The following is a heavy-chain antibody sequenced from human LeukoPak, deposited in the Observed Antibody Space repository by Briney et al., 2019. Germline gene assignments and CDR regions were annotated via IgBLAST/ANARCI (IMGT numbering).Heavy chain of an antibody. V-gene: IGHV1-18*01. CDR3: ARDYYDSSGEGDGAFDI. Sequence: ASVTVSCTASGYTFSTYGISWVRQAPGQGLEWMGWISAYNGNTNYAQKLQGRVTMTTDTSTSTAYMELRSLRSDDTAVYYCARDYYDSSGEGDGAFDIWGQGTMVTVSS. CDR1: GYTFSTYG. D-gene: IGHD3-22*01. CDR2: ISAYNGNT. J-gene: IGHJ3*02.